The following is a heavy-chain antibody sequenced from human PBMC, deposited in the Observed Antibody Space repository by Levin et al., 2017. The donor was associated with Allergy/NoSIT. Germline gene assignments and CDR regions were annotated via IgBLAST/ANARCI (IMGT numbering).Heavy chain of an antibody. V-gene: IGHV2-70D*14. D-gene: IGHD6-13*01. CDR3: ARDVIAAVGTFDY. Sequence: QTLSLTCTFSGFSLRTSGMRVSWIRQPPGKALEWLARIEWDDDKFYRTSLKTRLTISKDTSKNQVVLTMTNMDPVDTATYYCARDVIAAVGTFDYWGQGTLVTVSS. CDR2: IEWDDDK. J-gene: IGHJ4*02. CDR1: GFSLRTSGMR.